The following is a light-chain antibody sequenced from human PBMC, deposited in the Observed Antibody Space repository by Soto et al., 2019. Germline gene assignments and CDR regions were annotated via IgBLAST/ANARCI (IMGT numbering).Light chain of an antibody. CDR2: DTS. CDR1: QSVEKY. Sequence: EVVLTQSPATLSLSPGERAILSCRASQSVEKYLVWYQHKPGQAPRLLIYDTSNRATGIPARFSGSGSETDFTLTISSLEPEDFAVYYCQQRKHWPPLTFGGGTKVELK. CDR3: QQRKHWPPLT. V-gene: IGKV3-11*01. J-gene: IGKJ4*01.